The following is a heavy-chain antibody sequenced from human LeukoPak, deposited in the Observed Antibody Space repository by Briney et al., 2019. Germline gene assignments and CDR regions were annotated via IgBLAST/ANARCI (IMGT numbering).Heavy chain of an antibody. CDR2: INSDGSST. J-gene: IGHJ6*03. Sequence: GGSLRLSCAASGFTFSSYAMSWVRQAPGKGLVWVSRINSDGSSTSYADSVKGRFTISRDNAKNTLYLQMNSLRAEDTAVYYCARLSSSSWYYYYYMDVWGKGTTVTVS. D-gene: IGHD6-13*01. V-gene: IGHV3-74*01. CDR1: GFTFSSYA. CDR3: ARLSSSSWYYYYYMDV.